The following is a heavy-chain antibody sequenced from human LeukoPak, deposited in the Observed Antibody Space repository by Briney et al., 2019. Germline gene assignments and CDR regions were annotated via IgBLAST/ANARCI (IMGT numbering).Heavy chain of an antibody. CDR3: AKANWGSGFDY. D-gene: IGHD7-27*01. CDR1: GFTFDDYA. CDR2: ISWNSGTI. Sequence: GGSLRLSCAASGFTFDDYAMHWVRQAPGKGLEWVSGISWNSGTIDYADSVKGRFTISRDNAKNSLYLQMNSLRAEDTALYYCAKANWGSGFDYWGQGTLVTVSS. V-gene: IGHV3-9*01. J-gene: IGHJ4*02.